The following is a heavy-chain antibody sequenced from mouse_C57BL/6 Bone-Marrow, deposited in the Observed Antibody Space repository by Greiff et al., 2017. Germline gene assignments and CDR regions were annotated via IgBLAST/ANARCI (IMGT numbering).Heavy chain of an antibody. V-gene: IGHV5-12*01. CDR1: GFTFSDYY. CDR2: ISNGGGST. CDR3: ARYGLYYAMDY. Sequence: EVQGVESGGGLVQPGGSLKLSCAASGFTFSDYYMYWVRQTPEKRLEWVAYISNGGGSTYYPDTVKGRFTISRDNAKNTLYLQMSRLKSEDTAMYYCARYGLYYAMDYWGQGTSVTVSS. J-gene: IGHJ4*01. D-gene: IGHD1-1*02.